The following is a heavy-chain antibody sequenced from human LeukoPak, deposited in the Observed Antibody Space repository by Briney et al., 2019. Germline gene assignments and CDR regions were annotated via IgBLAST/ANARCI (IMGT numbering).Heavy chain of an antibody. V-gene: IGHV3-48*03. CDR3: ARARWVGSSSRFDY. CDR2: ISSSGSTI. J-gene: IGHJ4*02. Sequence: GGSLRLSCAASGFTFSSYNMNWVRQAPGKGLEWVSYISSSGSTIYYADSVKGRFTISRDNAKNSLYLQMNSLRAEDTAVYYCARARWVGSSSRFDYWGQGTLVTVSS. CDR1: GFTFSSYN. D-gene: IGHD6-6*01.